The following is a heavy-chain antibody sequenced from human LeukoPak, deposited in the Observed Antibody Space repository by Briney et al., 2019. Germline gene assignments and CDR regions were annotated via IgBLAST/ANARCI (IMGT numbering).Heavy chain of an antibody. D-gene: IGHD3-22*01. CDR1: GGPISSGGYY. V-gene: IGHV4-31*03. CDR2: IYYSGNT. Sequence: SETLSLTCTVSGGPISSGGYYWSWIRQHPGKGLEWIGYIYYSGNTFYNPSLESRVTISVDTSKNQFSLKLSSVTAADTAVYYCAREPYYYDSRGYRFFDAFDIWGQGTMVTVAP. CDR3: AREPYYYDSRGYRFFDAFDI. J-gene: IGHJ3*02.